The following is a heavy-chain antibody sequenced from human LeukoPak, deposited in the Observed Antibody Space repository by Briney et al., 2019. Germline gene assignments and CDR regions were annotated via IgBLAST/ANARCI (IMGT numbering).Heavy chain of an antibody. CDR3: ARDPSYSRGWYDF. Sequence: SETLSLTCAVSGGSIISSDWWTWVRQPPGKGLEWIGEVYHSGSTNYNPSLKSRVAISVDKSKNQFSLKLNSVTAADTAVYYCARDPSYSRGWYDFWGQGTLVTVSS. V-gene: IGHV4-4*02. CDR2: VYHSGST. J-gene: IGHJ5*01. D-gene: IGHD6-19*01. CDR1: GGSIISSDW.